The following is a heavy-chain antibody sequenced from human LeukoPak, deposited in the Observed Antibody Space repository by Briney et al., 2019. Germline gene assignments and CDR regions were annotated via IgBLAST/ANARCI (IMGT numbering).Heavy chain of an antibody. CDR2: INPNSGVT. V-gene: IGHV1-2*02. CDR1: GYTFTGYY. CDR3: ATGQLASLDY. Sequence: ASVKVSCKASGYTFTGYYIHWVRQAPGQGLEWMGWINPNSGVTNYAQKFQGRVTMTRDTSISTAYMELSRLRSEDTAVYYCATGQLASLDYWGQGTLVTVSS. J-gene: IGHJ4*02. D-gene: IGHD6-13*01.